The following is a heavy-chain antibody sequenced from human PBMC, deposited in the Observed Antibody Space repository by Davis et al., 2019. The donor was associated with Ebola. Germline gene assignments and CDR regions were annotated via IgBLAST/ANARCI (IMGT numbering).Heavy chain of an antibody. CDR3: ARGGMRRYYDSSGYYPLDY. V-gene: IGHV4-34*01. D-gene: IGHD3-22*01. J-gene: IGHJ4*02. CDR1: GGSFSGYY. Sequence: PSETLSLTCAVYGGSFSGYYWSWIRQPPGKGLEWIGEINHSGSTNYNPSLKSRVTISVDTSKNQFSLKLSSVTAADTAVYYCARGGMRRYYDSSGYYPLDYWGQGTLVTVSS. CDR2: INHSGST.